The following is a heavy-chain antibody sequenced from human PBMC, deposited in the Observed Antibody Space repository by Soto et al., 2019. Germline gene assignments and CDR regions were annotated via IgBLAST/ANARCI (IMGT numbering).Heavy chain of an antibody. CDR3: AKEYSNYYYAMDV. J-gene: IGHJ6*02. V-gene: IGHV3-30*02. Sequence: PGGSLRLSCAASGFTFNNYAFHWVRQAPGKGLEWVAFIWKDGSTKYYVDSVKGRFTISRDNSKNTLYLQMNSLRSEDTAVYYCAKEYSNYYYAMDVWGQGTTVTVSS. D-gene: IGHD5-18*01. CDR2: IWKDGSTK. CDR1: GFTFNNYA.